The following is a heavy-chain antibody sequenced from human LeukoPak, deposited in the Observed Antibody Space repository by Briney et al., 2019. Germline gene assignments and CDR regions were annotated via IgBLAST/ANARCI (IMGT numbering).Heavy chain of an antibody. Sequence: PSETLSLTCTVSGGSISSSTYYWGWLRQPPGTGLEGIGSFYYSGSTYYNPSLKSRVTISVDTSKNHFSLKLSSVTAADTAVFFCARHSGSHRHGFDYWGQGILVTVSS. CDR3: ARHSGSHRHGFDY. V-gene: IGHV4-39*01. D-gene: IGHD1-26*01. CDR2: FYYSGST. J-gene: IGHJ4*02. CDR1: GGSISSSTYY.